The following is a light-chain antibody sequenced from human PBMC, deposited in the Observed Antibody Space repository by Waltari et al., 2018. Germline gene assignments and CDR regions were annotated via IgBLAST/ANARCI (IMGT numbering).Light chain of an antibody. CDR3: QQYGSSLPYT. V-gene: IGKV4-1*01. CDR2: WAS. Sequence: DIVMTQSPDSLAVSLGGRATINCKSSQSFLSSSNNKNYLAWYQQKPGQPPKLLIYWASTRGSGVPDRFSGSGSGTDFTLTISRLEPEDFAVYYCQQYGSSLPYTFGQGTKLEIK. J-gene: IGKJ2*01. CDR1: QSFLSSSNNKNY.